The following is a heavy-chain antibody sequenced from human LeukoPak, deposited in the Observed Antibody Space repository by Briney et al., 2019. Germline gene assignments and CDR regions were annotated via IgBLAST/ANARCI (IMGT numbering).Heavy chain of an antibody. CDR1: GYSFTVYH. CDR3: ARDRGYCSSTSCWGFDY. V-gene: IGHV1-69*04. J-gene: IGHJ4*02. Sequence: SVKVSCKASGYSFTVYHMHWVRQAPGQGLEWMGRIIPILGIANYAQKFQGRVTITADKSTSTAYMELSSLRSEDTAVYYCARDRGYCSSTSCWGFDYWGQGTLVTVSS. D-gene: IGHD2-2*03. CDR2: IIPILGIA.